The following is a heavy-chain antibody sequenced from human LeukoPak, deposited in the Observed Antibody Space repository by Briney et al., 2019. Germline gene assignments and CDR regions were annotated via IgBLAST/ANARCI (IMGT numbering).Heavy chain of an antibody. J-gene: IGHJ4*02. Sequence: GGSLRLSCAASGFTFSSYAMSWVRQAPGKGLDWVSGISSSGGSTYYADSVKGRFTISRDKSENTLYLQINSLRAEDTAVYYCAKALARIAAAGKENDHWGQGTLVTVSS. D-gene: IGHD6-13*01. CDR2: ISSSGGST. CDR3: AKALARIAAAGKENDH. CDR1: GFTFSSYA. V-gene: IGHV3-23*01.